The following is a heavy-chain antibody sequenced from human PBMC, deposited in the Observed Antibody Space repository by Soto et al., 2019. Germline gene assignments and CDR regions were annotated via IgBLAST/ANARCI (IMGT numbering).Heavy chain of an antibody. D-gene: IGHD1-1*01. J-gene: IGHJ6*02. CDR2: IDPSDSYT. Sequence: SLDISWGGSEYSFTSYGISWVRQMPGKGLEGMGRIDPSDSYTNYSPSFQGHVTISADKSISTAYLQWRSLKASDTAMYYCARQRNGYYYSGMDVWGQGTTVTVSS. V-gene: IGHV5-10-1*01. CDR1: EYSFTSYG. CDR3: ARQRNGYYYSGMDV.